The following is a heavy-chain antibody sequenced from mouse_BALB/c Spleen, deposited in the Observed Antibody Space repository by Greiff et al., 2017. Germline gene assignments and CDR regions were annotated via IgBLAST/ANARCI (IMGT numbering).Heavy chain of an antibody. CDR2: ISSGGSYT. J-gene: IGHJ2*01. CDR3: ARLYYGYFDY. CDR1: GFTFSSYG. V-gene: IGHV5-6*02. Sequence: DVKLQESGGDLVKPGGSLKLSCAASGFTFSSYGMSWVRQTPDKRLEWVATISSGGSYTYYPDSVKGRFTISRDNAKNTLYLQMSSLKSEDTAMYYCARLYYGYFDYWGQGTTLTVSS. D-gene: IGHD1-1*02.